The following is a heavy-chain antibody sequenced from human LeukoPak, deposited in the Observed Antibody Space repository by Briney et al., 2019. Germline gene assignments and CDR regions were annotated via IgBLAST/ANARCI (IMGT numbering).Heavy chain of an antibody. CDR3: SRESGPFCPFGY. V-gene: IGHV4-4*02. D-gene: IGHD1-26*01. Sequence: PSRTLSLICGVSGGSISGTNWWSWVRQPPGQGLEWIGEISPAGQTNFNPSLNGRVTMSLDKSSNKLYRHLTSVPAADTATYFCSRESGPFCPFGYWGQGTLVIVSS. CDR1: GGSISGTNW. J-gene: IGHJ4*02. CDR2: ISPAGQT.